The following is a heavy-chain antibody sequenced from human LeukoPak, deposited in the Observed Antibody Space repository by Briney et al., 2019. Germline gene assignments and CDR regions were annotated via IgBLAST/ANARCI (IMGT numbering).Heavy chain of an antibody. V-gene: IGHV3-30*02. J-gene: IGHJ4*02. D-gene: IGHD2-8*02. CDR3: AKIANTGATDY. CDR2: IRYDGSIR. Sequence: GGSLRLSCAASGFAFSSYGMHWVRQAPGKGLEWVTFIRYDGSIRYYADSVKGRFTISRDNSKNTLYLQMNSPKAEGTAVYYCAKIANTGATDYWGQGTLVTVSS. CDR1: GFAFSSYG.